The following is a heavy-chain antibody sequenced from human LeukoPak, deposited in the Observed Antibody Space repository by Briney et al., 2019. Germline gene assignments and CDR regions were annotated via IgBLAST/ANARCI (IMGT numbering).Heavy chain of an antibody. V-gene: IGHV1-2*06. Sequence: GASVKVSCKASGYTFTGCYIHWVRQAPGQGLEWMGRINPNNGGTNYAQKFQGRVTMTRDMSMSTAYMELSRLRSVDTAVYYCAGEDNSSGYRPFDIWGQGTMVTVPS. CDR1: GYTFTGCY. D-gene: IGHD3-22*01. J-gene: IGHJ3*02. CDR2: INPNNGGT. CDR3: AGEDNSSGYRPFDI.